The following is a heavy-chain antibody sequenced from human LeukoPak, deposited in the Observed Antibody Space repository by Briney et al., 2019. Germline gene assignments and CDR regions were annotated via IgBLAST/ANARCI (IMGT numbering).Heavy chain of an antibody. V-gene: IGHV3-74*01. J-gene: IGHJ4*02. CDR3: ARAKWYSSDY. CDR2: TNSDGSST. D-gene: IGHD2-8*01. CDR1: GFTFSGQW. Sequence: PGGSLRLSCAVSGFTFSGQWMFWVRQAPGKSLVWVSSTNSDGSSTGYTDSVKGRFTVTRDNSKNTLYLQMNSLRAEDTGVYYCARAKWYSSDYWGQGTLVTVSS.